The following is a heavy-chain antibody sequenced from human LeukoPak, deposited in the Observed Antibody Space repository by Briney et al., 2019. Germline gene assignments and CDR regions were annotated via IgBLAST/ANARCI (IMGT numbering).Heavy chain of an antibody. D-gene: IGHD2-2*01. J-gene: IGHJ4*02. CDR3: AVSGYCSSTRCSFDY. Sequence: GSSVKVSCKASGGTFSSYAISWVRQAPGQGLEWMGGIIPIFGTANYAQKFQGRVTITADESTSTAYMELSSLRSEDTAVYYCAVSGYCSSTRCSFDYWGQGTLVTVSS. CDR2: IIPIFGTA. V-gene: IGHV1-69*01. CDR1: GGTFSSYA.